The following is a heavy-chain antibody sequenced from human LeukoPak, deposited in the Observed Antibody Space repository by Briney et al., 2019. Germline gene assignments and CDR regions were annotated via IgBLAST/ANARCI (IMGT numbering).Heavy chain of an antibody. CDR1: GFSITSGTFY. V-gene: IGHV4-61*02. J-gene: IGHJ1*01. D-gene: IGHD6-13*01. CDR3: TRGTSWFFTN. CDR2: LSSSGGT. Sequence: SETLSLTCAVSGFSITSGTFYWSWIRQSAGKGLEWIGRLSSSGGTTDNPSLQNRVTISRDTSQNQFFLTLTSVTAADTALYYCTRGTSWFFTNWGQGILVTVSS.